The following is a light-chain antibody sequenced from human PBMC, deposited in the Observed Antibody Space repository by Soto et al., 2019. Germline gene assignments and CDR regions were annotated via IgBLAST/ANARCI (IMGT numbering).Light chain of an antibody. CDR3: QQYGSSFSWT. V-gene: IGKV3-20*01. CDR1: QSVNGDY. J-gene: IGKJ1*01. Sequence: EIVLTQSPGTLSLSPGERATLSCRASQSVNGDYLAWYQQKPGQGPRLLIYGASSRATGIPDRFSGSGSGTDFTLTISRLEPEDFAVYYCQQYGSSFSWTFGQGTKVEIK. CDR2: GAS.